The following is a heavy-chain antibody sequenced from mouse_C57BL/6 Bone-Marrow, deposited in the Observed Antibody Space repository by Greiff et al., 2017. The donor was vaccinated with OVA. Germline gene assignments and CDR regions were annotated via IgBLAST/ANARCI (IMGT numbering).Heavy chain of an antibody. V-gene: IGHV4-1*01. D-gene: IGHD2-5*01. CDR2: INPDSSTI. CDR3: ARQNYSIFYYAMDY. J-gene: IGHJ4*01. Sequence: EVQLLESGGGLVQPGGSLKLSCAASGIDFSRYWMSWVRRAPGKGLEWIGEINPDSSTINYAPSLKDKFIISRDNAKNTLYLQMSKVRSEDTALYYCARQNYSIFYYAMDYWGQGTSVTVSS. CDR1: GIDFSRYW.